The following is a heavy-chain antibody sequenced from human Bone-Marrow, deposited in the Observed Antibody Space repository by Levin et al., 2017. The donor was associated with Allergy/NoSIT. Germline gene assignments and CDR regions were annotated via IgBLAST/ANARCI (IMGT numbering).Heavy chain of an antibody. V-gene: IGHV6-1*01. CDR1: GDSVSSNSAA. CDR3: ARDRGSSYGATFDY. J-gene: IGHJ4*02. D-gene: IGHD5-18*01. CDR2: TYYRSKWYN. Sequence: PSQTLSLTCAISGDSVSSNSAAWNWTRQSPSRGIEWLGRTYYRSKWYNDYAVSVKSRITINPDTSKNQFSLQVNSVTPEDTAVYYCARDRGSSYGATFDYWGQGTLVTVSS.